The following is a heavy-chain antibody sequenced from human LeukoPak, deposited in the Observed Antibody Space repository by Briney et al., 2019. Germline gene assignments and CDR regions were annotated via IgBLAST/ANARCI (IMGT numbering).Heavy chain of an antibody. CDR1: GYTFTTYG. CDR2: ISAYNGNT. J-gene: IGHJ4*02. D-gene: IGHD3-22*01. V-gene: IGHV1-18*01. Sequence: ASVKVSCKASGYTFTTYGISWVRHAPGQGLEWMGWISAYNGNTNYAQKFQGRVTMTTDTSTRTAYMELRSLRSDDTAMYYCARAHGYDSSGYSEAYFDYWGQGTLVIVSS. CDR3: ARAHGYDSSGYSEAYFDY.